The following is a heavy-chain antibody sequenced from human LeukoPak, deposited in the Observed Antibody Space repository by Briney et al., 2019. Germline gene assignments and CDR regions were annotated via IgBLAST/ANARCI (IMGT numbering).Heavy chain of an antibody. Sequence: GGSLRLSCVVSGVTFSQSWMHWVRQVPGKGLVWVSRINTDGRNTIYADSVKGRFTISRDNAKNTLYLQMNSLRAEDTAVYYCARERSIAGPTTVDYWGKGTLVSVSS. V-gene: IGHV3-74*01. CDR1: GVTFSQSW. CDR3: ARERSIAGPTTVDY. CDR2: INTDGRNT. D-gene: IGHD6-6*01. J-gene: IGHJ4*02.